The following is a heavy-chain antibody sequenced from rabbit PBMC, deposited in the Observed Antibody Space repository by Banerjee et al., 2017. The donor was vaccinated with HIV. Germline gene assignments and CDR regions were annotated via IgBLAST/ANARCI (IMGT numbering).Heavy chain of an antibody. D-gene: IGHD7-1*01. V-gene: IGHV1S40*01. CDR3: ARTYLGDGSAFSL. CDR1: GFSFNNDYY. CDR2: IYADTEIYI. J-gene: IGHJ4*01. Sequence: QSLEESGGDLVKPGASLTLTCTASGFSFNNDYYMCWVRQAPGKGLEWIACIYADTEIYIYYTSWAKGRFTISKTSSTTVTLQMTSLTAADTATYFCARTYLGDGSAFSLWGQGTLVTVS.